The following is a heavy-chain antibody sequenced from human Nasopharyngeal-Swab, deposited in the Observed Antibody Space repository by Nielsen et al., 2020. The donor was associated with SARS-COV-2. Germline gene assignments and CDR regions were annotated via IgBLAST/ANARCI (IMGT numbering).Heavy chain of an antibody. Sequence: GGSLRLSCAASGFTFSSYGMHWVRQAPGKGLEWVAVISYDGSNKYYADSVKGRFTISRDNSKNTLYPQMNSLRAEDTAVYYCAKDSDTVDTAVFDYWGQGTLVTVSS. CDR2: ISYDGSNK. CDR1: GFTFSSYG. CDR3: AKDSDTVDTAVFDY. V-gene: IGHV3-30*18. D-gene: IGHD5-18*01. J-gene: IGHJ4*02.